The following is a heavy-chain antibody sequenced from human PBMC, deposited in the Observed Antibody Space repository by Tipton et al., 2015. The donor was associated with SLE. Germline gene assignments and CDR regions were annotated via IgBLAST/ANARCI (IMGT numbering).Heavy chain of an antibody. CDR3: AREYRQLRYFDWFSDD. J-gene: IGHJ4*02. CDR1: GGSISSSSYY. Sequence: TLSLTCTVSGGSISSSSYYWGWIRQPPGKGLEWIGSIYYSGSTNYNPSLKSRVTISEDTSKNQFSLKLSSVTAADTAVYYCAREYRQLRYFDWFSDDWGQGTLVTVSS. D-gene: IGHD3-9*01. V-gene: IGHV4-39*07. CDR2: IYYSGST.